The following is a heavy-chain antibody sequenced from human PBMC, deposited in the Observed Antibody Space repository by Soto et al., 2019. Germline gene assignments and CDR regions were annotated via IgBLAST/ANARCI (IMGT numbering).Heavy chain of an antibody. CDR2: ISYDGSNK. V-gene: IGHV3-30*03. D-gene: IGHD6-19*01. Sequence: GGSLRLSCAASGFTFSSYGMHWVRQAPGKGLEWVAVISYDGSNKYYADSVKGRFTISRDNAKNSLYLQMNSLRAEDTAVYYCARDPSSGSSVFDYWGQGTLVTVSS. CDR1: GFTFSSYG. J-gene: IGHJ4*02. CDR3: ARDPSSGSSVFDY.